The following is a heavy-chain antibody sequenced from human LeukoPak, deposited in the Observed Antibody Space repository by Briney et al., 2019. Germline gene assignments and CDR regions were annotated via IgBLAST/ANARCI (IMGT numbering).Heavy chain of an antibody. CDR1: GFTFSSYW. J-gene: IGHJ4*02. CDR2: INSDGSST. D-gene: IGHD6-13*01. CDR3: ASDSSSWYRGYYFDY. Sequence: GGSLRLSCAASGFTFSSYWMHWVRQAPGKGLVWVSRINSDGSSTSYAASVKGRFTISRDNAKNTLYLQMNSLRAEDTAVYYCASDSSSWYRGYYFDYWGQGTLVTVSS. V-gene: IGHV3-74*01.